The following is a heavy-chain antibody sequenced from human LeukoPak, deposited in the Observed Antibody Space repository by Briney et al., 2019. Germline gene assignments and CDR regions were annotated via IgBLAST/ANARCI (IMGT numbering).Heavy chain of an antibody. CDR2: INHSGST. CDR1: GGSFSGYY. CDR3: ARGHLRSSGWLYYYYGMDV. Sequence: SETLSLTCAVYGGSFSGYYWSWIRQPPGKGLEWIGGINHSGSTNYNPSLKSRVTISVDTSKNQFSLKLSSVTAADTAVYYCARGHLRSSGWLYYYYGMDVWGQGTTVTVSS. V-gene: IGHV4-34*01. J-gene: IGHJ6*02. D-gene: IGHD6-19*01.